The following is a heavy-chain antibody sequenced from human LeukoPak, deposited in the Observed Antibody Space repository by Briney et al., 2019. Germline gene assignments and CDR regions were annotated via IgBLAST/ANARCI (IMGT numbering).Heavy chain of an antibody. CDR2: ISSSGSTI. D-gene: IGHD6-13*01. V-gene: IGHV3-11*01. J-gene: IGHJ4*02. Sequence: GRSLRLSCAASGFTFSDYYMSWIRQAPGKGLEWVSYISSSGSTIYYADSVKGRFTISRDNAKNSLYLQMNSLRAEDTAVYCCARAAIAAAVKSPFDYWGQGTLVTVSS. CDR3: ARAAIAAAVKSPFDY. CDR1: GFTFSDYY.